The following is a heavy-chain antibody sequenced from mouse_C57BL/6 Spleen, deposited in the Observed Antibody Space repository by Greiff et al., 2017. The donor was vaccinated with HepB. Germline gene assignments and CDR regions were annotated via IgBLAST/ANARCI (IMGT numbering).Heavy chain of an antibody. J-gene: IGHJ1*03. V-gene: IGHV1-53*01. D-gene: IGHD2-3*01. Sequence: QVQLKQPGTELVKPGASVKLSCKASGYTFTSYWMHWVKQRPGQGLEWIGNINPSNGGTNYNEKFKSKATLTVDKSSSTAYMQLSSLTSEDSAVYYCARTGWLLEYFDVWGTGTTVTVSS. CDR2: INPSNGGT. CDR1: GYTFTSYW. CDR3: ARTGWLLEYFDV.